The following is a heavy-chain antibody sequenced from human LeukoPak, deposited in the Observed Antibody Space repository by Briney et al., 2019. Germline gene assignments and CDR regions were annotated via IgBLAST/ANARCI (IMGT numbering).Heavy chain of an antibody. D-gene: IGHD1-26*01. J-gene: IGHJ3*02. CDR3: ARDAIVGDSRGAFDI. V-gene: IGHV1-69*13. CDR1: GGTFSSYA. Sequence: ASAKVSCKASGGTFSSYAISWVRQAPGQGLEWMGGIIPIFGTANYAQKFQGRVTITADESTSTAYMELSSLRSEDTAVYYCARDAIVGDSRGAFDIWGQGTMVTVSS. CDR2: IIPIFGTA.